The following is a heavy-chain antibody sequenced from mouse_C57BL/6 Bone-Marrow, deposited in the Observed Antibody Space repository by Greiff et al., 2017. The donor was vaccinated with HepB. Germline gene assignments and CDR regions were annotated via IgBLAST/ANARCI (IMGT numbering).Heavy chain of an antibody. CDR3: ARENFLAWFAY. CDR2: INPGSGGT. Sequence: QVQLKQSGAELVRPGTSVKVSCKASGYAFTNYLIEWVKQRPGQGLEWIGVINPGSGGTNYNEKFKGKATLTADKSSSTAYMQLSSLTSEDSAVYFCARENFLAWFAYWGQGTRVTVSA. CDR1: GYAFTNYL. J-gene: IGHJ3*01. V-gene: IGHV1-54*01.